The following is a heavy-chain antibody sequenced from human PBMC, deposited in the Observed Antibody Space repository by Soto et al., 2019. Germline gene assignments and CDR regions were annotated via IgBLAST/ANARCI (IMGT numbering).Heavy chain of an antibody. J-gene: IGHJ4*02. CDR3: AIRGTRWLESPFDY. Sequence: QVQVVQSGAEVKKPGASVKVSCKVSGYTLNDLSIHWVRQAPGKGLEWMGGLDPEDGETIYAQKFQDRVTMTEDTSRNTAYMELSSLRSEDTAVYSCAIRGTRWLESPFDYWGQGNLVTVSS. CDR2: LDPEDGET. D-gene: IGHD1-1*01. CDR1: GYTLNDLS. V-gene: IGHV1-24*01.